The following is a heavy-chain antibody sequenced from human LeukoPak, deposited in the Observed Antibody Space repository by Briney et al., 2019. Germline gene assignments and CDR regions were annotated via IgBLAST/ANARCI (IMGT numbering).Heavy chain of an antibody. V-gene: IGHV3-30*04. CDR1: GFTFSSYA. J-gene: IGHJ4*02. Sequence: PGESLRLSCAASGFTFSSYAMHWVRQAPGKGLEWVAVISYDGSNKYYADSVKGRFTISRDNSKNTLYLQMNSLRAEDTAVYYCARDQGRYGDYADYWGQGTLVTVSS. CDR2: ISYDGSNK. CDR3: ARDQGRYGDYADY. D-gene: IGHD4-17*01.